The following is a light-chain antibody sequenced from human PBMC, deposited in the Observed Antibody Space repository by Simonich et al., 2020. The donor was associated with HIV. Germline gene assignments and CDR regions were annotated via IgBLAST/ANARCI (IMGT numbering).Light chain of an antibody. Sequence: DIQMTQSPSSLSASVGDRVTITCRASQGISNSLAWYQQKPGKAPKLLLYAASRLESGVPSRFSGSGSGTDYSLTISSLQPEDVATYYCQKYNSALHTFGGGTKVEIK. CDR1: QGISNS. CDR3: QKYNSALHT. V-gene: IGKV1-NL1*01. CDR2: AAS. J-gene: IGKJ4*01.